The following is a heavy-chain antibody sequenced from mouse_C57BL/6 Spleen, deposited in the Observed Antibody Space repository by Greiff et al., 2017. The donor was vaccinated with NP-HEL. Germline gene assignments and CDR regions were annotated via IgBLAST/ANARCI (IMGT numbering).Heavy chain of an antibody. CDR3: ARWNNLRAMDY. Sequence: VQLQQSGPELVKPGASVKIPCKASGYTFPDYNMDWVKQSHGKSLEWIGDINHNNGGTMYNQKFKGKATLTVDKSSSTAYMELRSPTSEDTAVYYCARWNNLRAMDYWGQGTSVTVAS. D-gene: IGHD6-1*01. J-gene: IGHJ4*01. CDR1: GYTFPDYN. V-gene: IGHV1-18*01. CDR2: INHNNGGT.